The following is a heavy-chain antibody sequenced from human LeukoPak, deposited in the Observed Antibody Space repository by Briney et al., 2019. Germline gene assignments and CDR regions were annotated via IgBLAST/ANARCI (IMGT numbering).Heavy chain of an antibody. D-gene: IGHD3-22*01. CDR3: ASRYDSSGYYGY. Sequence: ASVKVSCKASGCTFTSYGISWVRQAPGQGLEWMGWISAYNGNTNYAQKLQGRVTMTTDTSTSTAYMELRSLRSDDTAVYYCASRYDSSGYYGYWGQGTLVTVSS. V-gene: IGHV1-18*01. J-gene: IGHJ4*02. CDR1: GCTFTSYG. CDR2: ISAYNGNT.